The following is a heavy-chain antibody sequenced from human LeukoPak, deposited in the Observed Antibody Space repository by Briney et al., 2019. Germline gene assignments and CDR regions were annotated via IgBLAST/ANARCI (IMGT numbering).Heavy chain of an antibody. CDR1: GYTFTSYG. CDR3: ARVEDLYYDILTGYQGPNWFDP. J-gene: IGHJ5*02. Sequence: ASVKVSCKASGYTFTSYGISWVRQAPGQGLEWMGWISAYNGNTNYAQELQGRVTMTTDTSTSTAYMELRSLRSDDTAVYYCARVEDLYYDILTGYQGPNWFDPWGQGTLVTVSS. V-gene: IGHV1-18*01. D-gene: IGHD3-9*01. CDR2: ISAYNGNT.